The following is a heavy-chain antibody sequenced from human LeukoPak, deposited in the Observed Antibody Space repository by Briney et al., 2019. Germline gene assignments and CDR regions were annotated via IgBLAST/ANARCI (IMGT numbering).Heavy chain of an antibody. J-gene: IGHJ4*02. CDR2: IIPIFGTA. D-gene: IGHD1-7*01. Sequence: SVKVSCKASGGTFSSYAISWVRQAPGQGLEWMGGIIPIFGTANYAQKFQGRVTITADESTSTAYMELSSLRSEDTAVYYWARDRGLELPTYYFDYWGLGALVTVSS. CDR1: GGTFSSYA. V-gene: IGHV1-69*01. CDR3: ARDRGLELPTYYFDY.